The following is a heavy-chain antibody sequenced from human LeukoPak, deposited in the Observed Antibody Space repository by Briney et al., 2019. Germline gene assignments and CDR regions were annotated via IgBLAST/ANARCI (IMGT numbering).Heavy chain of an antibody. CDR3: ARGGGFLEWSNFDY. D-gene: IGHD3-3*01. CDR2: IYYSGST. Sequence: TSETRSLTCTVSGGSISSGGYYWSWIRQHPGKGLEWIGYIYYSGSTYYNPSLKSRVTISVDTSKNQFSLKLSSVTAADTAVYYCARGGGFLEWSNFDYWGQGTLVTVSS. J-gene: IGHJ4*02. V-gene: IGHV4-31*03. CDR1: GGSISSGGYY.